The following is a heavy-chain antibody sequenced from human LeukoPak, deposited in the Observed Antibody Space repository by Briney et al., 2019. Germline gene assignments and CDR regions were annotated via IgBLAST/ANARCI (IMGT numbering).Heavy chain of an antibody. D-gene: IGHD3-10*01. CDR1: GITLGNYG. CDR2: ISDSGGST. V-gene: IGHV3-23*01. J-gene: IGHJ4*02. CDR3: AKRGVVIRVFLVGFHKEAYYFDS. Sequence: GGSLRFSCAVSGITLGNYGMSWVRQPPGKGLEWVAGISDSGGSTNYADSVKGRFTIARDTPRNTLYLQMNSLRAEDTAVYFCAKRGVVIRVFLVGFHKEAYYFDSWGQGALVTVSS.